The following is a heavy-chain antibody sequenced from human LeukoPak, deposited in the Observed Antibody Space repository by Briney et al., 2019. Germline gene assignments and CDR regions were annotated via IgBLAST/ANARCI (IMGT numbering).Heavy chain of an antibody. D-gene: IGHD6-19*01. CDR1: GFTSSSYW. CDR3: ARSAGYSSGWYDY. J-gene: IGHJ4*02. CDR2: IKQDGSEK. V-gene: IGHV3-7*01. Sequence: GGTLRLSCAASGFTSSSYWMSWGRRAPGQGREGWANIKQDGSEKYYVDSVKGRFTISRDNAKNSPYLQMNSLRAEDTAVYYCARSAGYSSGWYDYWGQGTLVTVSS.